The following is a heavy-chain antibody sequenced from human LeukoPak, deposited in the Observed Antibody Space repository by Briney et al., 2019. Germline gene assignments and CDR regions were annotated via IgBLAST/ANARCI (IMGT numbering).Heavy chain of an antibody. CDR1: GGSISNYY. J-gene: IGHJ4*02. D-gene: IGHD1-1*01. V-gene: IGHV4-59*01. CDR3: ATGSGGVQFDY. Sequence: SETLSLTCTVSGGSISNYYWSWIRQPPGKGLEWIGYIYYSGTTNYSPSLKSRVTISVDTSKNQFSLKLSSVTAADTAVYYCATGSGGVQFDYWGQGTLVTVSS. CDR2: IYYSGTT.